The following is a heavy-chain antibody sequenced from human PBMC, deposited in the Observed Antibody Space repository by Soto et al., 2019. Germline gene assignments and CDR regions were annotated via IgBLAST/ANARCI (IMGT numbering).Heavy chain of an antibody. V-gene: IGHV3-23*01. Sequence: EVQLLESGGGLVQPGGSPRLSCAASGFTFSSYGMSWVRQAPGKGLEWVSGISGNGDRTYYADSMKGRFTISRDNSKNTLYMQMNSLRAEDTAVYYCPRDRYGDYALDYWGQGILVTVSS. J-gene: IGHJ4*02. CDR1: GFTFSSYG. CDR3: PRDRYGDYALDY. CDR2: ISGNGDRT. D-gene: IGHD4-17*01.